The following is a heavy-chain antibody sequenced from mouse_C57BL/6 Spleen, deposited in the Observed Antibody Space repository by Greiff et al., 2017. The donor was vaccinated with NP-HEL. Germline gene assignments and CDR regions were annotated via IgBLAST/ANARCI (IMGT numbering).Heavy chain of an antibody. J-gene: IGHJ1*03. CDR3: ARRLYYGSSYWYFDV. CDR2: IYPGGGYT. CDR1: GYTFTNYW. V-gene: IGHV1-63*01. D-gene: IGHD1-1*01. Sequence: VQLQQSGAELVRPGTSVKMSCKASGYTFTNYWIGWAKQRPGHGLEWIGDIYPGGGYTNYNEKFKGKATLTADKSSSTAYMQFSSLTSEDSAIYYCARRLYYGSSYWYFDVWGTGTTVTVSS.